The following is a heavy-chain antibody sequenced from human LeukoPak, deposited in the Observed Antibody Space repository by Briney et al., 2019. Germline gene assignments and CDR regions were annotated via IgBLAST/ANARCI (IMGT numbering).Heavy chain of an antibody. CDR3: ATQKGGYSNYPTFDY. J-gene: IGHJ4*02. Sequence: QPSETLSLTCTVSGGSISSASYYWSWIRQPAGKGLEWIGRISTSGSSNYNPSLKSRVTISIDTSKNQFSLRLSSVTAADTAVYYCATQKGGYSNYPTFDYWGQGTLVTVSS. V-gene: IGHV4-61*02. CDR2: ISTSGSS. CDR1: GGSISSASYY. D-gene: IGHD4-11*01.